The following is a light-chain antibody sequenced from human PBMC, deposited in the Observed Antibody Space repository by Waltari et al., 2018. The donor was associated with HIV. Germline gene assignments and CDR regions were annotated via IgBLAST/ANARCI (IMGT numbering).Light chain of an antibody. CDR2: DVS. CDR1: SSDVGHYNY. CDR3: CSYAGSSTFV. Sequence: QSALTQPASVSGSPGQSIPISCTGTSSDVGHYNYVSWYQQHPGKAPKLMIYDVSKRPSGVSNRFSGSKSGNTASLTISGLQAEDEADYYCCSYAGSSTFVFGSGTKVTVL. V-gene: IGLV2-23*02. J-gene: IGLJ1*01.